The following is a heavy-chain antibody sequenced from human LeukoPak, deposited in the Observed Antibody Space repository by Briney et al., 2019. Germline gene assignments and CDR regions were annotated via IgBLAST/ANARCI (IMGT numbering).Heavy chain of an antibody. CDR1: GGTFSTFG. D-gene: IGHD7-27*01. V-gene: IGHV1-69*06. Sequence: ASVKVSCKASGGTFSTFGITWVRQAPGQGLEWMGGTIPIFGAKHYAQKFRGRVTFTADNSTTTTFMELSSLRSEDTALYFCASYSNWGDFDSWGQGTLVTVSS. CDR2: TIPIFGAK. CDR3: ASYSNWGDFDS. J-gene: IGHJ4*02.